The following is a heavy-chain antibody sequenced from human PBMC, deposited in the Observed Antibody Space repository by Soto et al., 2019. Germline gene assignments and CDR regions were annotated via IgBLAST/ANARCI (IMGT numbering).Heavy chain of an antibody. CDR2: ISSSGSTI. D-gene: IGHD3-10*01. CDR1: GFTFSDYY. Sequence: QVQLVESGGGLVKTGGSLRLSCAASGFTFSDYYISGIRQAPGKGLEWVSYISSSGSTIYYADSVKGRFTISRDNAKNSLYLQMNSLRAEDTAVYYCARDRNYYGSGTPLQFDPWGQGTLVTVSS. V-gene: IGHV3-11*01. J-gene: IGHJ5*02. CDR3: ARDRNYYGSGTPLQFDP.